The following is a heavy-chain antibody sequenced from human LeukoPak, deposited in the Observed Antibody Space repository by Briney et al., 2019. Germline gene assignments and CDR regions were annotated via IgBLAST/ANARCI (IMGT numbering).Heavy chain of an antibody. Sequence: GASVKVSCKASGYTFTNYGISWVRQAPGQGLEWMGWISAYNGNTNYAQKLQGRVTMTTDTSTSTAYMELRSLRSDDTAVYYCARAGPDIVVVVAARGNWFDPWGQGTLVTVSS. D-gene: IGHD2-15*01. CDR3: ARAGPDIVVVVAARGNWFDP. CDR2: ISAYNGNT. CDR1: GYTFTNYG. V-gene: IGHV1-18*01. J-gene: IGHJ5*02.